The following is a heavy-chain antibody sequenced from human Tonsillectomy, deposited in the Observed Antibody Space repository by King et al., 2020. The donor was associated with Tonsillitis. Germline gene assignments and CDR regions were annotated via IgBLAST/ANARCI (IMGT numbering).Heavy chain of an antibody. V-gene: IGHV3-13*01. D-gene: IGHD3-10*01. CDR3: ARAAGYGSGTRFDY. J-gene: IGHJ4*02. CDR2: IGTAGDT. Sequence: EQLVQSGGGLVQPGGSLRLSCAASGFTFSSYDMHWVRQATGKGLEWVSAIGTAGDTYYPGSVKGRFTISRENAKNSLYLQMNSLRAGDTAVYYCARAAGYGSGTRFDYWGQGTLVTVSS. CDR1: GFTFSSYD.